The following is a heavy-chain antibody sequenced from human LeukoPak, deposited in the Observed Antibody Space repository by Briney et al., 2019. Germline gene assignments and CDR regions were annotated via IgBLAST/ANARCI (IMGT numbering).Heavy chain of an antibody. CDR2: INEDGSQK. D-gene: IGHD2-2*01. Sequence: GGSLRLSCEASGFTFSSYWMSWVRQAPGRGLEWVGNINEDGSQKYYADSVKGRFTISRDNAKNSLYLQMNSLRAADTAVYYCATSRTLDYWGQGTLVTVSS. CDR3: ATSRTLDY. J-gene: IGHJ4*02. V-gene: IGHV3-7*01. CDR1: GFTFSSYW.